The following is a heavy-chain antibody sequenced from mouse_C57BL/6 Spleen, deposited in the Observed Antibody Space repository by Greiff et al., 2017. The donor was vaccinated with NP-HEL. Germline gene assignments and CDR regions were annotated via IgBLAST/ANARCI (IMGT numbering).Heavy chain of an antibody. CDR1: GYTFTDYY. CDR2: INPNNGGT. Sequence: EVQLQQSGPELVKPGASVKISCKASGYTFTDYYMNWVKQSHGKSLEWIGDINPNNGGTSYNQKFKGKATLTVDKSSSTAYMELRSLTSEDSAVYYCARGQDGGYPFDYWGQGTTLTVSS. CDR3: ARGQDGGYPFDY. J-gene: IGHJ2*01. V-gene: IGHV1-26*01. D-gene: IGHD2-3*01.